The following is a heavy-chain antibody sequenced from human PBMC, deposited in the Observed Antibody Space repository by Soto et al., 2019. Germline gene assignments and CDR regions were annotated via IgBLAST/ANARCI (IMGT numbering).Heavy chain of an antibody. Sequence: GGSLRLSCAASGFTFSSYSMNWVRQAPGKGLEWVSSISSSSSYIYYADSVKGRFTISRYNAKNSLYMKMNSLRAEDTAVYYCATSPFITIKARFDYWGQGTLVTVS. CDR1: GFTFSSYS. D-gene: IGHD3-3*01. V-gene: IGHV3-21*01. CDR2: ISSSSSYI. CDR3: ATSPFITIKARFDY. J-gene: IGHJ4*02.